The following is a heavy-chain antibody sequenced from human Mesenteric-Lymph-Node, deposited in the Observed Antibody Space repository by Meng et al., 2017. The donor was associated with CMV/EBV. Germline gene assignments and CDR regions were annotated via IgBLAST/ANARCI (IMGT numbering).Heavy chain of an antibody. Sequence: GESLKLSCAASGFTVSSHYMSWVRQAPGKGLEWVSIIYSDGYTYYADSVEGRFTISRDNSKHTLYLQMNSLRAEDTALYYCARAKKSRYCSGTSCYSNYYFGLDVWGQGTTVTVSS. CDR3: ARAKKSRYCSGTSCYSNYYFGLDV. CDR2: IYSDGYT. J-gene: IGHJ6*02. D-gene: IGHD2-2*02. CDR1: GFTVSSHY. V-gene: IGHV3-53*01.